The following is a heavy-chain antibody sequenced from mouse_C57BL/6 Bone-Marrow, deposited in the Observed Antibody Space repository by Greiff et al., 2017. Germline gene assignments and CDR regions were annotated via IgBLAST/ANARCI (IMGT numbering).Heavy chain of an antibody. CDR1: GFNTKNTY. J-gene: IGHJ4*01. D-gene: IGHD1-1*01. CDR2: IDPANGNT. Sequence: EVQLQQSVAELVRPGASVKLSCTASGFNTKNTYMHWVKQRPEQGLEWIGRIDPANGNTKYAPKFQGKATITADTSSNTAYLQLSSLTSEDTAIYYCVTHYYGSSYGAMDYWGQGASVTVSS. V-gene: IGHV14-3*01. CDR3: VTHYYGSSYGAMDY.